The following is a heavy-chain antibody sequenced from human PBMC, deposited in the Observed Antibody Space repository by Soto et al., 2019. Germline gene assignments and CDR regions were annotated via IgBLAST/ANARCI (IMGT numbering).Heavy chain of an antibody. V-gene: IGHV2-5*02. Sequence: QITLKESGPTLIKPTQTLTLTCTFSGFSLSTSGGGVAWIRQPPGKALEWLALIYWDDDKRYSPALKSRLTITHYPPKNQVVLTMTNTDPVDTATYYCAHRDPSYWIDYWGQGTLVTVSS. CDR3: AHRDPSYWIDY. CDR2: IYWDDDK. CDR1: GFSLSTSGGG. D-gene: IGHD2-15*01. J-gene: IGHJ4*02.